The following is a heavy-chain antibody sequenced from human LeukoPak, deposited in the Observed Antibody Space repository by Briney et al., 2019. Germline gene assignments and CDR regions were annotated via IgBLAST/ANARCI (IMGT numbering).Heavy chain of an antibody. CDR3: AKGTGLLRLDY. D-gene: IGHD4-17*01. J-gene: IGHJ4*02. Sequence: PGGSLRLSCAASGFTFSSYAMSGVRQAPGKGLEEVSAISGSGGSTYYADSVKGRFTISRDNSKNTLYLQMNSRRAEDTAVYYCAKGTGLLRLDYWGQGTLVTVSS. CDR2: ISGSGGST. V-gene: IGHV3-23*01. CDR1: GFTFSSYA.